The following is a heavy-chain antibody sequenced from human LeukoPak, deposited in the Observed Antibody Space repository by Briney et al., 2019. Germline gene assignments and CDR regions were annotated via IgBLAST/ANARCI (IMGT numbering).Heavy chain of an antibody. J-gene: IGHJ4*02. CDR1: GYTFTSYY. CDR2: INPNSGCT. D-gene: IGHD2/OR15-2a*01. V-gene: IGHV1-46*01. CDR3: ARDQQHSPSYVY. Sequence: ASVKVSCKASGYTFTSYYMHWVRQAPGQGLGWVGIINPNSGCTTYAEKFQARVKMTSDTSTGTVSMELSRLRSEDTAVYCCARDQQHSPSYVYWGQGTLVTVSS.